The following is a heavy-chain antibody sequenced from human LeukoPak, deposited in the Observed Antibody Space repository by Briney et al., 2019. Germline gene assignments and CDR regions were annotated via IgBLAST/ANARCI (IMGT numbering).Heavy chain of an antibody. CDR1: GFTVSSNY. D-gene: IGHD2-2*01. CDR3: ARGAPYCSSTSCYVNWFDP. CDR2: IYSGGST. V-gene: IGHV3-53*01. J-gene: IGHJ5*02. Sequence: GGSLRLSWAASGFTVSSNYMSWVRQAPGKGLEWVSVIYSGGSTYYADSVKGRFTISRDNSKNTLYLQMNSLRAEDTAVYYCARGAPYCSSTSCYVNWFDPWGQGTLVTVSS.